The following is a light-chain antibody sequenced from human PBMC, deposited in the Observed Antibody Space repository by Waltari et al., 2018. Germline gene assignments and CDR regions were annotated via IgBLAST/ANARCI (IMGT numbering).Light chain of an antibody. CDR3: CSYAGSSTYV. J-gene: IGLJ1*01. V-gene: IGLV2-23*01. CDR1: SSDVGNYNL. CDR2: AGS. Sequence: QSALTQPASVSGSPGQSITISCTGTSSDVGNYNLVSWYQQHPGQAPKLMISAGSKRPSGFSNLFSGSKSGNTASLTISGLQAEDEADYYCCSYAGSSTYVFGTGTKVTVL.